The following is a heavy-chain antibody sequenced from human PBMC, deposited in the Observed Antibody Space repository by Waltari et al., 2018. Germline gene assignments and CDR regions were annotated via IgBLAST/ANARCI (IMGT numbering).Heavy chain of an antibody. V-gene: IGHV1-2*06. D-gene: IGHD3-3*01. CDR3: ARSGGGTTTFGVAE. Sequence: QVQLAQSGAEVKTSGASVKVSCKASGYTFPDFFLHSVRPAPGQGLGWMGRSNPNSGDTSYAQRFQGRVTMTGDTSITTAYMELTGRGSDDTAMYYCARSGGGTTTFGVAEWGQGSLVTVSS. J-gene: IGHJ4*02. CDR1: GYTFPDFF. CDR2: SNPNSGDT.